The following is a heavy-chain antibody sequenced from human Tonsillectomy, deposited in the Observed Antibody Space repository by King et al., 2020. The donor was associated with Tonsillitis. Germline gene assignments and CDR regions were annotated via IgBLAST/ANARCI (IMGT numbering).Heavy chain of an antibody. V-gene: IGHV3-21*01. D-gene: IGHD3-9*01. CDR1: GFTFSSYS. Sequence: VQLVESGGGLVEPGGSLRLSCAASGFTFSSYSMTWVRQAPGKGLEWVSSISSRSSYIYYADSVEGRFTISRDDAKNSLYLQMNSLRAEDTAVYYCAREAFRYDILTGFYGMDVWGQGTTVTVFS. CDR3: AREAFRYDILTGFYGMDV. J-gene: IGHJ6*02. CDR2: ISSRSSYI.